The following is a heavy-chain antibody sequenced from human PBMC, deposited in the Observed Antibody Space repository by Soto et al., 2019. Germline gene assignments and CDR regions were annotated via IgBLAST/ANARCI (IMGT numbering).Heavy chain of an antibody. J-gene: IGHJ6*02. CDR1: GGTFSSYA. V-gene: IGHV1-69*01. CDR2: IIPIFGTA. CDR3: AVTVTKHYGMDV. Sequence: QVQLVQSGAEVKKPGSSVKVSCKASGGTFSSYAISWVRQAPGQGLEWMGGIIPIFGTANYAQKFQGRVTITADESTSTSYRELSSLRSEDTAVYYCAVTVTKHYGMDVWGQGTTFTVSS. D-gene: IGHD4-17*01.